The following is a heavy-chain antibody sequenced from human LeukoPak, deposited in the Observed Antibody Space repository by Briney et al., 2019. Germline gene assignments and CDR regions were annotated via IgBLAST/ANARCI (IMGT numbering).Heavy chain of an antibody. V-gene: IGHV4-4*07. CDR1: CGSISSYY. J-gene: IGHJ3*02. Sequence: SETLSLTCAVSCGSISSYYWSWIRQPAGKGLEWIGRIYASGSTNYNPSLKSRVTMSVDTSKNQFSLKLTSVTAADTAVYYCAREYSSSSGKNAFDIWGQGTMVTVSS. CDR2: IYASGST. D-gene: IGHD6-6*01. CDR3: AREYSSSSGKNAFDI.